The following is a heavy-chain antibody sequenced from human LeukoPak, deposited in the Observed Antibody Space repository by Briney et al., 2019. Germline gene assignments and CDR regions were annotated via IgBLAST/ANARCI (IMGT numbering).Heavy chain of an antibody. D-gene: IGHD2-21*02. CDR2: IYTSGST. V-gene: IGHV4-4*07. CDR3: ARTVVVVTADRYYCYYMDV. CDR1: GGSISSYY. Sequence: PSETLSLTCTVSGGSISSYYWSWIRQPAGKGLEWIGRIYTSGSTNYNPSLKSRVTMSVDTSKNQFSLKLSSVTAADTAVYYCARTVVVVTADRYYCYYMDVWGKGTTVTVSS. J-gene: IGHJ6*03.